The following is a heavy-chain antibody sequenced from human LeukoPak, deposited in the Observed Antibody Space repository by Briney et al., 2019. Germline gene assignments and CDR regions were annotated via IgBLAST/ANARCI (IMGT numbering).Heavy chain of an antibody. J-gene: IGHJ3*02. CDR2: FDPEDGET. CDR1: GYTLTKLS. CDR3: ATAGIQLWLRSGDAFDI. D-gene: IGHD5-18*01. V-gene: IGHV1-24*01. Sequence: ASVKVSCKVSGYTLTKLSMHWVRQAPGKGLEWMGGFDPEDGETIYAQKFQGRVTMTEDTSTDTAYMELSSLRSEDTAVYYCATAGIQLWLRSGDAFDIWGQGTMVTVSS.